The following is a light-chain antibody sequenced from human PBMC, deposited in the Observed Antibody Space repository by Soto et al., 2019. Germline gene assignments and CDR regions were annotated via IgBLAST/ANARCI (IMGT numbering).Light chain of an antibody. V-gene: IGKV2-28*01. J-gene: IGKJ4*01. Sequence: DIVMTQSPLSLPVTPGEPASISCRSSASLLHSNGYNCLDWYVQKPGQSPQLLIYFGSYRASGVPARFSGSGSGTDFTLKISRVEAEDVGVYYDMQALQTPLTFGGGTKVEIK. CDR3: MQALQTPLT. CDR2: FGS. CDR1: ASLLHSNGYNC.